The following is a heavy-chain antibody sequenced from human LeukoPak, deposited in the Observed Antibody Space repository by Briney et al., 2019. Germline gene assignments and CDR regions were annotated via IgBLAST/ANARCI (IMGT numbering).Heavy chain of an antibody. Sequence: GGSLRLSCAPSGFTLSTYAMNWVRQAPGKGLEWVANIKQDGSEKYYVDSVKGRFTISRDNAKNSLYLQMNSLRAEDTAVYYCAGERVLRSWFDPWGQGTLVTVSS. CDR3: AGERVLRSWFDP. J-gene: IGHJ5*02. V-gene: IGHV3-7*01. CDR2: IKQDGSEK. CDR1: GFTLSTYA. D-gene: IGHD4-17*01.